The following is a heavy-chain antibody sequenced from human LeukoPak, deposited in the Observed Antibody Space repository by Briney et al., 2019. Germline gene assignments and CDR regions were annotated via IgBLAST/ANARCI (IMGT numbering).Heavy chain of an antibody. CDR3: ARGLFGYGPRYYYYLDV. Sequence: SETLSLTCTVSSGSLRRGSYYWSWIRPPGGKGLEWIGRINTSGITKYNPSLKSRVTISADTSKNQFSLILTSVTAADTAVYYCARGLFGYGPRYYYYLDVWGKGTTVTVSS. D-gene: IGHD3-16*01. J-gene: IGHJ6*03. CDR2: INTSGIT. V-gene: IGHV4-61*02. CDR1: SGSLRRGSYY.